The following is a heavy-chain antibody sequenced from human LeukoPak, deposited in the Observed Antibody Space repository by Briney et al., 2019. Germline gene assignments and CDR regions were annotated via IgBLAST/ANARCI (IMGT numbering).Heavy chain of an antibody. CDR3: AKDWHY. J-gene: IGHJ4*02. CDR1: GFTFSSNA. V-gene: IGHV3-30*18. CDR2: ISSDGSSK. Sequence: GGSLRLSCAASGFTFSSNAMHWVRQAPGKGLEWVASISSDGSSKYYADSVKGRFTISRDNSKNTLYLQMNSLRTEDMAVYYCAKDWHYWGQGTLVTVSS.